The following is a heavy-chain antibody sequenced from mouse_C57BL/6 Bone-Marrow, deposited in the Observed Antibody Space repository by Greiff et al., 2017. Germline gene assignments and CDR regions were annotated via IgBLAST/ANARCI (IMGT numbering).Heavy chain of an antibody. V-gene: IGHV1-55*01. CDR2: IYPGSGST. J-gene: IGHJ2*01. Sequence: VQLQQPGAELVKPGASVKMSCKASGYTFTSSWITWVKQRPGQGLEWIGDIYPGSGSTNYNEKFKSKATLTVDTSSSPAYMQLSSLTSEDSAVYYCARPIDYYGSSYFDYWGQGTTLTVSS. D-gene: IGHD1-1*01. CDR3: ARPIDYYGSSYFDY. CDR1: GYTFTSSW.